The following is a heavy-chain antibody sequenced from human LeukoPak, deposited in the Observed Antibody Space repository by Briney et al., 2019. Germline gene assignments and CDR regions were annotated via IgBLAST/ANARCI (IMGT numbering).Heavy chain of an antibody. CDR2: IYHSGST. CDR1: GGSISSGGYS. Sequence: SQTLSLTCTVSGGSISSGGYSWSWIRQPPGKGLEWIGYIYHSGSTYYNPSLKSRVTISVDRSENQFSLKLSSVTAADTAVYYCARVRHYDILTGYYVTYFDYWGQGTLVTVSS. V-gene: IGHV4-30-2*01. D-gene: IGHD3-9*01. CDR3: ARVRHYDILTGYYVTYFDY. J-gene: IGHJ4*02.